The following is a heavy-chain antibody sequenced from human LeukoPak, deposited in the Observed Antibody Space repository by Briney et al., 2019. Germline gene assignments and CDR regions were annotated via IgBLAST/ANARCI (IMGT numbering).Heavy chain of an antibody. CDR2: ISSSSSYT. Sequence: GGSLRLYCAASGFTFSDYYMSWSRQAPGKGLEWVSYISSSSSYTNYADSVKGRFTISRDNAKNSLYLQMNSLRAEDTAVYYCARGPPVVVTARFDYWGQGTLVTVSS. J-gene: IGHJ4*02. D-gene: IGHD2-21*02. CDR1: GFTFSDYY. CDR3: ARGPPVVVTARFDY. V-gene: IGHV3-11*06.